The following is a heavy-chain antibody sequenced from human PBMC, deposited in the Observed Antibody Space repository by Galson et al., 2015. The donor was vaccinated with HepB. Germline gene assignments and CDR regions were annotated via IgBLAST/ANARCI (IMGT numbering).Heavy chain of an antibody. CDR1: GFRSGLYG. J-gene: IGHJ3*01. D-gene: IGHD3/OR15-3a*01. CDR3: AKGDKLDCSTHDAVHV. Sequence: SLRLSCAASGFRSGLYGMYWVRQVPGKGLEWVAVISYDGTQKHYGDSATGRFIIPIDNSKNTLSLELNSLRPEDTAIYYCAKGDKLDCSTHDAVHVWGPGTMVTVSS. CDR2: ISYDGTQK. V-gene: IGHV3-30*18.